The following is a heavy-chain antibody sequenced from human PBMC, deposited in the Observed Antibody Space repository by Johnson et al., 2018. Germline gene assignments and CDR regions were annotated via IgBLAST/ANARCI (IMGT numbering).Heavy chain of an antibody. D-gene: IGHD6-19*01. CDR3: SRRSGVSGWFPY. Sequence: VQLVESGGGLVHPGGSLRLSCEASGFTFSGSDIHWVRQASGKGLEWLGRIRSSANNYATDYGASVKGRFTISRDDSRDSGFLQMDGLKVEDSAVYYCSRRSGVSGWFPYWGQGTLVSVSS. CDR2: IRSSANNYAT. J-gene: IGHJ4*02. CDR1: GFTFSGSD. V-gene: IGHV3-73*01.